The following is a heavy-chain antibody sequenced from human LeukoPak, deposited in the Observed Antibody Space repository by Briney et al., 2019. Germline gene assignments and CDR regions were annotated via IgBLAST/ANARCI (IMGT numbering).Heavy chain of an antibody. D-gene: IGHD6-19*01. V-gene: IGHV3-23*01. J-gene: IGHJ4*02. CDR1: GFTFKSFS. CDR3: AKEIPYIAVAGLFDY. CDR2: ISGSGGST. Sequence: GGSLRLSCGGSGFTFKSFSMHWVRQAPGKGLEWVSAISGSGGSTYYADSVKGRFTISRDNSKNTLYLQMNSLRAEDTAVYYCAKEIPYIAVAGLFDYWGQGTLVTVSS.